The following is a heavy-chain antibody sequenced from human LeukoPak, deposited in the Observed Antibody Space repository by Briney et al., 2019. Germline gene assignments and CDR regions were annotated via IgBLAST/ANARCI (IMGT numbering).Heavy chain of an antibody. CDR2: ISYDGSNK. CDR3: ARDGGFCTNGACPFDY. D-gene: IGHD2-8*01. Sequence: GGSLRLSCAASGFTFSSYAIHWVRQAPGKGLEWVALISYDGSNKYYVDSVKGRFTVSRDNSNNTLHLQTNSLTAEDTAVYYCARDGGFCTNGACPFDYWGQGTLVTVSS. J-gene: IGHJ4*02. V-gene: IGHV3-30*04. CDR1: GFTFSSYA.